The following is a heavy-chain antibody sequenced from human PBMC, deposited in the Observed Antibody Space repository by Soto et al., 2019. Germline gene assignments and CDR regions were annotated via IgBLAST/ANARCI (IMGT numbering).Heavy chain of an antibody. Sequence: SETLSLTCTVSGGSISSYYWSWIRQPAGKGLEWIGRIYTSGSTNYNPSLKSRVTMSVDTSKNQFSLKLSSVTAADTAVYYCARARRDGLRLGELSPPGAFDIWGQGTMVTVSS. CDR2: IYTSGST. D-gene: IGHD3-16*02. V-gene: IGHV4-4*07. CDR3: ARARRDGLRLGELSPPGAFDI. CDR1: GGSISSYY. J-gene: IGHJ3*02.